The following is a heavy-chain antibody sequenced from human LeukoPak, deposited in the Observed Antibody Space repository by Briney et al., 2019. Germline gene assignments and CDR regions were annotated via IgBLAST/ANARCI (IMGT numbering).Heavy chain of an antibody. V-gene: IGHV3-30*04. CDR1: GLTFGTYT. CDR3: ARSLIQPYFDY. D-gene: IGHD1-1*01. CDR2: ISFDGSDR. Sequence: PGRSLRLSCQVSGLTFGTYTMNWVRQAPGKGLDWVAAISFDGSDRHYTESVKGRFTISRDNSQNTLFLEMDSLRADDTALYFCARSLIQPYFDYWGQGTLVTVSS. J-gene: IGHJ4*02.